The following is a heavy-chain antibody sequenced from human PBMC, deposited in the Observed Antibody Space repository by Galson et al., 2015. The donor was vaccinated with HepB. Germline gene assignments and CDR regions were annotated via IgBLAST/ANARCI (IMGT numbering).Heavy chain of an antibody. CDR2: IIPIFGTA. J-gene: IGHJ6*02. CDR1: GGTFSSYA. CDR3: ARGRPGQLLYGSYYYGMDV. D-gene: IGHD2-2*02. Sequence: SVKVSCKASGGTFSSYAISWVRQAPGQGLEWMGGIIPIFGTANYAQKFQGRVTITADESTSTAYMELSSLRSEDTAVYDCARGRPGQLLYGSYYYGMDVRVQGTMVTASS. V-gene: IGHV1-69*13.